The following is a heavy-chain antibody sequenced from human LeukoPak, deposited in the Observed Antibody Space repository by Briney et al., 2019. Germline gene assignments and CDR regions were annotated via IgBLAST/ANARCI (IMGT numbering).Heavy chain of an antibody. V-gene: IGHV3-53*05. CDR1: GFTVSSNY. J-gene: IGHJ3*02. D-gene: IGHD6-13*01. CDR2: IYSGGST. Sequence: GGSLRLSCAASGFTVSSNYMSWVRQAPGKGLEWVSVIYSGGSTYYADSVKGRFTISRDNSNNLLYLRMNSLTTEDTAVYYCAREWSQYSSTWKGAFDIWGQGTMVTVSS. CDR3: AREWSQYSSTWKGAFDI.